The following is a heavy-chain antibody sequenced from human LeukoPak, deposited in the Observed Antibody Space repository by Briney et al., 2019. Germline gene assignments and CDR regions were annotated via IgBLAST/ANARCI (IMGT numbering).Heavy chain of an antibody. J-gene: IGHJ4*02. V-gene: IGHV3-66*01. CDR2: IYSGGST. Sequence: GGSLRLSCAASGVTVSNAWMSWVRQAPGKGLEWVSVIYSGGSTYYADSVKGRFTISRDNSKNTLYLQMNSLRAEDTAVYYCARDDYGDYFFDYWGQGTLVTVSS. D-gene: IGHD4-17*01. CDR1: GVTVSNAW. CDR3: ARDDYGDYFFDY.